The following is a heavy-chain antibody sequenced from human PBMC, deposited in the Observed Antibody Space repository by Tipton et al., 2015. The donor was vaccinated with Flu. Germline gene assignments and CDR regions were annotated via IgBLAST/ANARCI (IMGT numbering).Heavy chain of an antibody. CDR2: IYPSGTT. D-gene: IGHD3-10*02. Sequence: GLVKPSETLSLTCTVSGGSISDSTYYWDWIRQPPGKGLELIGSIYPSGTTYYNPSLKSRVTISVDTSKSQFSLKLRSVTAADTAVYYCARLSYYDVDLKNFYFDYWGQGALVTVSS. V-gene: IGHV4-39*01. CDR1: GGSISDSTYY. J-gene: IGHJ4*02. CDR3: ARLSYYDVDLKNFYFDY.